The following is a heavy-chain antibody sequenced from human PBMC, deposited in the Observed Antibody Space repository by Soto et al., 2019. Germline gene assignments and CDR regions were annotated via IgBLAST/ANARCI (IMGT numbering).Heavy chain of an antibody. J-gene: IGHJ6*02. V-gene: IGHV3-33*01. D-gene: IGHD3-10*01. CDR1: GFTFSTYG. Sequence: QVQLVESGGGVVQPRRSLRLSCAASGFTFSTYGMHWVRQAPGKGLECVAVIWYDGSNKYYADSVKGRFTISRDNSKNTLYLQMNSLRAEDTAVYYCARVRITRMDVWGQGTTVTVSS. CDR3: ARVRITRMDV. CDR2: IWYDGSNK.